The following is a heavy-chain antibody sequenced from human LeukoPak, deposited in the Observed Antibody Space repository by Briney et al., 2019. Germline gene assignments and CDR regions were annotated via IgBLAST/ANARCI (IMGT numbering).Heavy chain of an antibody. Sequence: GESLKISCKGSGYSFTSYWIGWVRQMPGKGLEWMGIIYPGDSDTRYSPSFQGQVTISADKSTSTAYLQWSSLKASDTAMYYCARLRSVTTTTGSFDYWGQGTLVTVSS. CDR3: ARLRSVTTTTGSFDY. D-gene: IGHD4-17*01. J-gene: IGHJ4*02. CDR1: GYSFTSYW. V-gene: IGHV5-51*01. CDR2: IYPGDSDT.